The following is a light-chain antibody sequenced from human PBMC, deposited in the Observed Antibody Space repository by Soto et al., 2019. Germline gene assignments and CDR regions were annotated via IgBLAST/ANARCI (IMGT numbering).Light chain of an antibody. V-gene: IGKV3-15*01. J-gene: IGKJ1*01. CDR3: QQYGRSGT. CDR2: AAS. CDR1: QSVSNK. Sequence: EIVMTQSPATLSVSPGERATLSCRASQSVSNKLVWYQQKPGQAPRLLIYAASTRATGIPARFSGSGSGTDFTLTISRLEPEDFAVYYCQQYGRSGTFGQGTKVDIK.